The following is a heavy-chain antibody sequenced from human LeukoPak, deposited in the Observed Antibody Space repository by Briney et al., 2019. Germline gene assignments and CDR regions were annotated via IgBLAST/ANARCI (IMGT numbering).Heavy chain of an antibody. D-gene: IGHD2-8*02. CDR3: ARDWYGGVSRSYFDH. CDR1: GFTFSRYA. Sequence: YPGGSLRLSCVTSGFTFSRYAMHWVRQAPGKGLEWVALISNDGNNKYYADSGKGRFVISRDNSKNTVYLQMNSLRADDTAVYSCARDWYGGVSRSYFDHWGQGTLVTVSS. V-gene: IGHV3-30*09. CDR2: ISNDGNNK. J-gene: IGHJ4*02.